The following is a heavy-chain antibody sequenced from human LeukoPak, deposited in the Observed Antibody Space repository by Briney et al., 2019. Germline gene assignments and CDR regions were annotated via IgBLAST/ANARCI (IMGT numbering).Heavy chain of an antibody. CDR2: IRYDGSNK. CDR1: GFTFSSYG. Sequence: GGSLRLSCAASGFTFSSYGMHWVRQAPGKGLEWVAFIRYDGSNKYYADSVKGRFTISRDNSKNTLYLQMNSLRAEDTAVYYCASVGIFGEGYYYYYMDVWGKGTTVTVSS. J-gene: IGHJ6*03. V-gene: IGHV3-30*02. D-gene: IGHD3-3*01. CDR3: ASVGIFGEGYYYYYMDV.